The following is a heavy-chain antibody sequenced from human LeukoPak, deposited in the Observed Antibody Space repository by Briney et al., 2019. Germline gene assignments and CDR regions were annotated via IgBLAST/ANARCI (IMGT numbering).Heavy chain of an antibody. CDR2: IYYSGST. V-gene: IGHV4-31*03. J-gene: IGHJ4*02. D-gene: IGHD6-6*01. CDR3: ARFVSSSSQFDY. CDR1: GGSISSDGYY. Sequence: SETLSLTCTVSGGSISSDGYYWSWIRQHPGKGLEWIGYIYYSGSTYYNPSLKSRVTISVDTSKNQFSLKLSSVTAADTAVYYCARFVSSSSQFDYWGQGTLVTVSS.